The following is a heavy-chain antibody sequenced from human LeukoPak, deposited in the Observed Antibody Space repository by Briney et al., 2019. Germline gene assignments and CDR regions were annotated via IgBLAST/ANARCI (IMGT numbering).Heavy chain of an antibody. V-gene: IGHV3-30*04. CDR2: ISYDGSNK. D-gene: IGHD3-22*01. CDR3: ARKPYYYDSSCYFSPPRSYYYYYYGMDV. J-gene: IGHJ6*02. CDR1: GFTFSSYA. Sequence: GGSLRLSCAASGFTFSSYAMHWVRQAPGKGLEWVAVISYDGSNKYYADSVKGRFTISRDNSKNTLYLQMNSLGAEDTAVYYCARKPYYYDSSCYFSPPRSYYYYYYGMDVWGQGTTVTVSS.